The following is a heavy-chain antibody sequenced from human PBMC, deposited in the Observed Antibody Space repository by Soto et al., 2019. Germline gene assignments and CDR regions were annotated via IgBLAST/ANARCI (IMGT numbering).Heavy chain of an antibody. V-gene: IGHV3-15*07. Sequence: EVQLVESGGGLEKPVGYLRLSCAASGFTFSNAWMNWVRHAPGKGLEWVGRIKSKTDGGTTDYAAPVKGRFTISRDDSKNTLYLQMNSLKTDDPAVYYCTTRMTTVTTKPLYYYYYGMDVWGQGTTVTVSS. CDR1: GFTFSNAW. D-gene: IGHD4-17*01. CDR2: IKSKTDGGTT. J-gene: IGHJ6*02. CDR3: TTRMTTVTTKPLYYYYYGMDV.